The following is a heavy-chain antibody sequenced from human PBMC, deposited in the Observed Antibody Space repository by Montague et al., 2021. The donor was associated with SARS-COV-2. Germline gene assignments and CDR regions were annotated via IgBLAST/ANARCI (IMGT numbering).Heavy chain of an antibody. J-gene: IGHJ4*02. CDR3: AREAFGEVIDH. D-gene: IGHD3-16*01. CDR2: IYYGGST. V-gene: IGHV4-59*01. Sequence: SETLSLTCTVSGDSITSSFWTWVRQPPGKGLEWIGYIYYGGSTNHTPSLKSRVTISVDVSKNQFSLKLSSVTAADTAVYYCAREAFGEVIDHWGQGTLVTVSS. CDR1: GDSITSSF.